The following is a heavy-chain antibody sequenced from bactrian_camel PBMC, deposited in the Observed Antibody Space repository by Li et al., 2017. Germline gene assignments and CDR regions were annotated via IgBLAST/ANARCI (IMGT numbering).Heavy chain of an antibody. V-gene: IGHV3S1*01. Sequence: HVQLVESGGGSVQAGGSLRLSCAASGYSTSNNCMGWFRQAPGKEREGIAAIATNGGSTVYADSVKGRFTISVDNAKNTVYLQMNDLEPEDTAVYYCAADTRGQWCGLVDRVPLYTYSGQGTQVTVS. CDR1: GYSTSNNC. J-gene: IGHJ4*01. D-gene: IGHD3*01. CDR2: IATNGGST.